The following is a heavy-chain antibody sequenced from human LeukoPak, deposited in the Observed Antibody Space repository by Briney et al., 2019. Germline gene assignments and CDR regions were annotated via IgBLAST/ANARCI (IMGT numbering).Heavy chain of an antibody. D-gene: IGHD3-22*01. J-gene: IGHJ4*02. Sequence: SETLSLTCTVSGYSISSGYFWGWIRQPPGKGLEWIGTIYNSGSTYYNASLESRVTISVDTSKNQFSLKLSSVTAADTAVYYCAKLIYDSSAIDYWGQGTLVTVSS. CDR3: AKLIYDSSAIDY. CDR1: GYSISSGYF. CDR2: IYNSGST. V-gene: IGHV4-38-2*02.